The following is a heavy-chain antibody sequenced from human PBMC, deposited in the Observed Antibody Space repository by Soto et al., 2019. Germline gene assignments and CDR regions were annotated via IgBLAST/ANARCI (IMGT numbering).Heavy chain of an antibody. J-gene: IGHJ4*02. Sequence: GGSRRLSCAASGFTFSIYWMHWIRQTPGKGLVWVSRISSDGSTTDYADSVKGRFSISRDNAKNTLYLQMNSLRAEDTAIYYCASSGHYLPFDYWGKGTLVTVSS. CDR3: ASSGHYLPFDY. CDR1: GFTFSIYW. CDR2: ISSDGSTT. D-gene: IGHD3-22*01. V-gene: IGHV3-74*01.